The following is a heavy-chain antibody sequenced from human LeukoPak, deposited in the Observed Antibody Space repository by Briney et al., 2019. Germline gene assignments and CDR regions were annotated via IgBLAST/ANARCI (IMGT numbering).Heavy chain of an antibody. Sequence: SETLSLTCTVSGGSISSYYWSWIWQPPGKGLEWIGYIYYSGSTNYSPSLKSRVTISVDTSKNQFSLKLSSVTAADTAVYYCARARSDILTGYPDLFDYWGQGTLVTVSS. CDR2: IYYSGST. V-gene: IGHV4-59*01. CDR1: GGSISSYY. D-gene: IGHD3-9*01. CDR3: ARARSDILTGYPDLFDY. J-gene: IGHJ4*02.